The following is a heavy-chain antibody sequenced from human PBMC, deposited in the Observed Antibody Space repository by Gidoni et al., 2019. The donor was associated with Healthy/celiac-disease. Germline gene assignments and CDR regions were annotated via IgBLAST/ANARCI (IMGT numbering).Heavy chain of an antibody. J-gene: IGHJ6*02. CDR2: ISYDGSNK. V-gene: IGHV3-30*18. Sequence: QLHLVESGGGVVQPGRSLRLSCAASVFTFSSYGMYWVRQAPGKGLEWVAVISYDGSNKYYADSVKGRFTISRDNSKNTLYLQMNSLRAEDTAVYYCAKDGKGYGGGYYYYGMDVWGQGTTVTVSS. CDR1: VFTFSSYG. D-gene: IGHD5-12*01. CDR3: AKDGKGYGGGYYYYGMDV.